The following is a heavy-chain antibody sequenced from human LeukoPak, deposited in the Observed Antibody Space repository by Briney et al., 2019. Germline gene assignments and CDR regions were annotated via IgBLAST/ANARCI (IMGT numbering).Heavy chain of an antibody. V-gene: IGHV3-21*04. CDR1: GFTFSSYS. CDR2: ISSSSSYI. D-gene: IGHD3-10*01. CDR3: ARGDYYGSGSSYHDAFDI. Sequence: GGSLRLSCAASGFTFSSYSMNWVRQAPGKGLEWVSSISSSSSYIYYADSVKGRFTISRDNAKNSLYLQMNSLRAEDTAVYYCARGDYYGSGSSYHDAFDIWGQGTMVTVSS. J-gene: IGHJ3*02.